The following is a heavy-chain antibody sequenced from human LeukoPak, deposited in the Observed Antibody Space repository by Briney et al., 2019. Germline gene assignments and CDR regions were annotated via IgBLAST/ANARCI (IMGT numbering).Heavy chain of an antibody. Sequence: GGSLRLSCAASGLTFSTYAMSWVRQAPGKGLEWVSSIRGSDGSTYYADSVKGRFAISRDNSKTTLYLQMNSLRAEDTAVYYCAKDVYGDYGGLDYWGQGTLVTVSS. D-gene: IGHD4-17*01. V-gene: IGHV3-23*01. CDR1: GLTFSTYA. J-gene: IGHJ4*02. CDR2: IRGSDGST. CDR3: AKDVYGDYGGLDY.